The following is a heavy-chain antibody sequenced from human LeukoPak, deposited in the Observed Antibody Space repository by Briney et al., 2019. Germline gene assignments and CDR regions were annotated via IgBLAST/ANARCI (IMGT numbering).Heavy chain of an antibody. V-gene: IGHV3-15*01. Sequence: PGGSLRLSCAASGFTFSNAWMSWVRQAPGKGLEWVGRIKSKTDGGTTDYAAPVKGRFTISRDDSKNTLYLQMSSLRAEDTAVYYCAAAEGNYYFDYWGQGTLVTVSS. D-gene: IGHD1-7*01. CDR2: IKSKTDGGTT. CDR3: AAAEGNYYFDY. J-gene: IGHJ4*02. CDR1: GFTFSNAW.